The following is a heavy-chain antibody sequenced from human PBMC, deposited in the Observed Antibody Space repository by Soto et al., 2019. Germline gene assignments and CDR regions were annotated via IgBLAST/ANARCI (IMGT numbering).Heavy chain of an antibody. CDR3: ARGSSPNWFDP. D-gene: IGHD2-2*01. CDR1: GGTFSSYT. CDR2: IIPILGIA. Sequence: GASVKVSCKASGGTFSSYTISWVRQAPGQGLEWMGRIIPILGIANYAQKFQGRVTITADKSTSTAYMELSSLRSEDTAVYYCARGSSPNWFDPWGQGTLVTGSS. V-gene: IGHV1-69*02. J-gene: IGHJ5*02.